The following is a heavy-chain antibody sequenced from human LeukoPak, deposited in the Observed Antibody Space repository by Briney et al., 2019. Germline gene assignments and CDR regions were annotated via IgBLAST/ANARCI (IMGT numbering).Heavy chain of an antibody. V-gene: IGHV4-59*01. J-gene: IGHJ4*02. D-gene: IGHD3-16*02. CDR1: GGSISRSY. CDR2: IYYSGST. Sequence: PSETLSLTYTVSGGSISRSYWSWIRQPPGKGLEWIGNIYYSGSTKYNPSLKSRVTISVDTSKNQISLNLSSVTAADTAVYYCARASPLRLGELSLYRDFDYWGQGTLVTVSP. CDR3: ARASPLRLGELSLYRDFDY.